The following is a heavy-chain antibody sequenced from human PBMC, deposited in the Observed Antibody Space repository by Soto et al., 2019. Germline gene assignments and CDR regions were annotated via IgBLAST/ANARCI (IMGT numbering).Heavy chain of an antibody. D-gene: IGHD5-12*01. V-gene: IGHV1-69*06. CDR1: GGTFRSYA. CDR3: PRDKQMATMTESVY. Sequence: QVQLVQSGTEVKKPGSSVKISCKASGGTFRSYAISWVRQAHGQGLEWMGGIIPMLNTTNYAQRFQGIVTITPDKSTRTVYMELNSLRSEDTAVYYCPRDKQMATMTESVYWGKVTLVTVSS. CDR2: IIPMLNTT. J-gene: IGHJ4*02.